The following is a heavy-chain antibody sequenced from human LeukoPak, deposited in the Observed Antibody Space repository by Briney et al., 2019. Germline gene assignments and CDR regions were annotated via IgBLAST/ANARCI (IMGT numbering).Heavy chain of an antibody. CDR1: GYTFTGYY. V-gene: IGHV1-2*02. Sequence: ASVKVSCKASGYTFTGYYMHWVRQAPGQGLEWMGWINPNSGGTNYAQKFQGRVTMTRDTSISTAYMELSRLRSDDTAVYYCARLPLRDYYDSSGSTFDYWGQGTLVTVSS. D-gene: IGHD3-22*01. J-gene: IGHJ4*02. CDR2: INPNSGGT. CDR3: ARLPLRDYYDSSGSTFDY.